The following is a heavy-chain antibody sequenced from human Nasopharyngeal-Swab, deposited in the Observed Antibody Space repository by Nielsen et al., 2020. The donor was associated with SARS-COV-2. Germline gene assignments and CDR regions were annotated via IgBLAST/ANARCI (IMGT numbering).Heavy chain of an antibody. D-gene: IGHD6-13*01. V-gene: IGHV3-33*01. CDR1: GFTFSSYG. CDR3: ARGWGSSWLYHYAMDV. CDR2: IWYDGSNK. J-gene: IGHJ6*02. Sequence: GGSLRLSCAASGFTFSSYGMHWVRQAPGKGLEWVAVIWYDGSNKYYADSVQGRFTISRDNSKNTLYLQMNSLRGEDTAVYYCARGWGSSWLYHYAMDVWGQGTTITVSS.